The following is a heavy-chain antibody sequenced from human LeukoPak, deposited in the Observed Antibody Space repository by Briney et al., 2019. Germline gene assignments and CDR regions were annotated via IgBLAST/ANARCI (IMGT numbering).Heavy chain of an antibody. CDR1: GFTVSSNY. V-gene: IGHV3-53*04. CDR2: IYSGGST. J-gene: IGHJ4*02. D-gene: IGHD6-19*01. Sequence: GGSLRLSCAASGFTVSSNYMSWVRQAPGKGLEWVSVIYSGGSTYYADSVGGRFTISRHNSKNTLYLQMNSLRAEDTAVYYCARDSGIAVAADWGQGTLVTVSS. CDR3: ARDSGIAVAAD.